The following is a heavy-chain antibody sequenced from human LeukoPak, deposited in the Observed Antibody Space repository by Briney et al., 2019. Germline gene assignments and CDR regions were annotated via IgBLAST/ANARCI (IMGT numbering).Heavy chain of an antibody. V-gene: IGHV3-23*01. Sequence: PGGSLRLSCAASGFPFSTYAMSWVRQASGKGLEWVSSIRGSDGSTYYADSVKGRFAISRDNSKNTLYLQMNSLGAEDTAVYYCAKDVYGDYGGLDYWGQGTLVTVSS. CDR1: GFPFSTYA. CDR3: AKDVYGDYGGLDY. J-gene: IGHJ4*02. D-gene: IGHD4-17*01. CDR2: IRGSDGST.